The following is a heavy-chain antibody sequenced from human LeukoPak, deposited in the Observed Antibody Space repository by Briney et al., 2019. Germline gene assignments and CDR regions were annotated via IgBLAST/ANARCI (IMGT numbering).Heavy chain of an antibody. CDR2: ISGSGGST. D-gene: IGHD6-19*01. CDR1: GLTFSSYA. J-gene: IGHJ4*02. V-gene: IGHV3-23*01. CDR3: AKDGAVPYYFDY. Sequence: PGGSLRLSCAASGLTFSSYAMGWVRQAPGKGLEWVSAISGSGGSTYYADSVKGRLTISRDNSKNMLYLQMNSLRAEDTALYYCAKDGAVPYYFDYWGQGTLVTVSS.